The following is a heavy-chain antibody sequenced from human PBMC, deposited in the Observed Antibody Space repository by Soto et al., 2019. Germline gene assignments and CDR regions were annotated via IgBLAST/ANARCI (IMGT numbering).Heavy chain of an antibody. CDR2: IYYSGST. J-gene: IGHJ4*02. CDR3: ARAPGTRVEHFYYFDY. Sequence: SETLSLTCTVSGGSISSGGYYWSWIRQHPGKGLEWIGYIYYSGSTYYNPSLKSRVTISVDTSKNQFSLKLSSVTAADTAVYYCARAPGTRVEHFYYFDYWGQGTLVTVSS. D-gene: IGHD1-1*01. CDR1: GGSISSGGYY. V-gene: IGHV4-31*03.